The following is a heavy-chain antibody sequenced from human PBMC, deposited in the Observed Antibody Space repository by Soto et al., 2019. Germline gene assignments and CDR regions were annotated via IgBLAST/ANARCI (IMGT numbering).Heavy chain of an antibody. V-gene: IGHV4-59*01. CDR1: GGTIIGYY. CDR3: ARRYGYSFDY. D-gene: IGHD1-1*01. Sequence: SETLSLTCTFSGGTIIGYYWSWIRQPPGKGLEWIGYIYSSGSTNYNPSLKSRVTISVDTSKNQFSLKLSSVTAADTAVYYCARRYGYSFDYWGQGTLVTVSS. J-gene: IGHJ4*02. CDR2: IYSSGST.